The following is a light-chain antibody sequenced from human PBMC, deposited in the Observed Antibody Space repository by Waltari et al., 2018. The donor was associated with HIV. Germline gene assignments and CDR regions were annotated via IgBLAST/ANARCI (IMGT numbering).Light chain of an antibody. CDR2: KNN. CDR3: GVWDDNLRGV. V-gene: IGLV1-47*01. CDR1: DSNVGSHH. J-gene: IGLJ2*01. Sequence: QAVLTQPPSASASSGPKITISCSGGDSNVGSHHVYWYHQFPGGAPKLLLYKNNQRSSGVPDRFSGSKSGTSASLTISGLRSEDEGIYFCGVWDDNLRGVFGGGTRLTV.